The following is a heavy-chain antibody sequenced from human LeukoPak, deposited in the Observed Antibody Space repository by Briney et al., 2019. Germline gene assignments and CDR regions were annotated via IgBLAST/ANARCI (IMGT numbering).Heavy chain of an antibody. CDR3: AKLGVGSYDGSGCIDY. CDR2: TIPIFGTA. J-gene: IGHJ4*02. CDR1: GGTFSSYA. Sequence: SVKVSCKASGGTFSSYAISWVRQAPGQGLEWMGGTIPIFGTADYAQKFQGRVTITADESTSTAYMELSSLSSEDTAVYYCAKLGVGSYDGSGCIDYWGQGTLVTVSS. V-gene: IGHV1-69*13. D-gene: IGHD3-22*01.